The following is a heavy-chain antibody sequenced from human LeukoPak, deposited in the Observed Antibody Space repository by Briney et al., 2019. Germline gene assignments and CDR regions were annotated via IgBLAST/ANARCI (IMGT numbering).Heavy chain of an antibody. CDR1: GYTFTGYY. J-gene: IGHJ6*02. Sequence: ASVKVSCKASGYTFTGYYMHWVRQAPGKGLEWMGGFDPEDGETIYAQKFQGRVTMTEDTSTDTAYMELSSLRSEDTAVYYCATGILELRDYYYYGMDVWGQGTTVTVSS. V-gene: IGHV1-24*01. CDR2: FDPEDGET. CDR3: ATGILELRDYYYYGMDV. D-gene: IGHD1-7*01.